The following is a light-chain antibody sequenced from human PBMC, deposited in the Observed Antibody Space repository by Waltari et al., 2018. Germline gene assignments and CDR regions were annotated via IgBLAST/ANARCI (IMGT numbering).Light chain of an antibody. V-gene: IGKV1-5*03. J-gene: IGKJ1*01. CDR1: QSISSW. Sequence: DIQMTQSPSTLSASVGDRVTITCRASQSISSWLAWYQQKPGKAPKLLNYTASSLESGVPSRFSGSGAGTEFTLTISSLQPDDFASYYCQQYNSYSTFGQGTKVEIK. CDR3: QQYNSYST. CDR2: TAS.